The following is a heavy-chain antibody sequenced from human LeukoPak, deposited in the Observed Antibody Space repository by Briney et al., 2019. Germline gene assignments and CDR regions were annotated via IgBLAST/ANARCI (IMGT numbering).Heavy chain of an antibody. V-gene: IGHV1-69*13. Sequence: GASVKVSCKASGYTFTAYGISWVRQAPGQGLEWMGGIIPIFGTANYAQKFQGRVTITADESTSTAYMELSSLRSEDTAVYYCAIGTRVDAMFDSWGQGTLVSVSS. J-gene: IGHJ5*01. CDR2: IIPIFGTA. D-gene: IGHD1/OR15-1a*01. CDR1: GYTFTAYG. CDR3: AIGTRVDAMFDS.